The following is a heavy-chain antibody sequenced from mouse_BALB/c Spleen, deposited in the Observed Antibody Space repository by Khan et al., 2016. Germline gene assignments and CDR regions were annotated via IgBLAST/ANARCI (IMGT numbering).Heavy chain of an antibody. Sequence: VQLQQSGAELVKPGASVKLSCTASGFNIKDTYMHWVKQRPEQGLEWIGRIDPANGNTKYDPKFQGKATITADTYSNTAYLQLSSLTSEDTAVYYCASSYYGSSYYFDYWGQGTTLTVSS. V-gene: IGHV14-3*02. CDR1: GFNIKDTY. CDR3: ASSYYGSSYYFDY. D-gene: IGHD1-1*01. CDR2: IDPANGNT. J-gene: IGHJ2*01.